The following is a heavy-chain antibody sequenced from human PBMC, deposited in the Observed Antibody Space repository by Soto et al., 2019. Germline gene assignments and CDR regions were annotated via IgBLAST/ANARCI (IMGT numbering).Heavy chain of an antibody. CDR3: TKDGRFDSDGSLYYYYSGMDV. V-gene: IGHV3-30*18. CDR2: ISNDGSNK. J-gene: IGHJ6*02. Sequence: GGSLRLSCAASGFTFNNYGMNWVRQAPGKGLEWVAIISNDGSNKYYIESVRGPFTISRDNSKIMLFLQMNSLKVEDTAVYFCTKDGRFDSDGSLYYYYSGMDVWGQGTTVTVSS. D-gene: IGHD2-15*01. CDR1: GFTFNNYG.